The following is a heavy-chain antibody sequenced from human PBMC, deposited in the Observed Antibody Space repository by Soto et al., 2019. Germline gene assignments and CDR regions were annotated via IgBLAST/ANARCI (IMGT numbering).Heavy chain of an antibody. J-gene: IGHJ5*02. CDR3: AREGALKPFSS. Sequence: GGSLRLSCAASGFTFSNYNMNWVRQAPGKGLEWVSNISGTSVYIHYADSVKGRFTISRDNAKNSVYLQMDSLRVEDTSVYYCAREGALKPFSSWGQGALVTVSS. CDR1: GFTFSNYN. V-gene: IGHV3-21*01. CDR2: ISGTSVYI.